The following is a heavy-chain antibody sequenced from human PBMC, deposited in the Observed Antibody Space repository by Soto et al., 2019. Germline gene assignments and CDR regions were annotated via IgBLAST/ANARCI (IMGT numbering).Heavy chain of an antibody. V-gene: IGHV3-13*01. CDR3: ARAVGYCSGGSCYGTRYFDY. CDR1: GFTFSSYD. Sequence: GSLRLSCAASGFTFSSYDMHWVRQATGKVLEWVSAIGTAGDTYYPGSVKGRFTISRENAKNSLYLQMNSLRAEDTAVYYCARAVGYCSGGSCYGTRYFDYWGQGTLVTVSS. D-gene: IGHD2-15*01. J-gene: IGHJ4*02. CDR2: IGTAGDT.